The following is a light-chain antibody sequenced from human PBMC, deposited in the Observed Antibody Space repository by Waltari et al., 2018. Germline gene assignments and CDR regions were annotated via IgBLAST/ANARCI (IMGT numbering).Light chain of an antibody. V-gene: IGLV2-23*03. CDR2: EGT. CDR3: SSYAGRTTV. J-gene: IGLJ1*01. CDR1: RSDVGTHNL. Sequence: QSALTQPASVSGSPGQSITISCTGSRSDVGTHNLVSWYQHHPDKVPKLILYEGTKRPSGISDRFSGSKSGNTASLTISGLQAEDEADYYCSSYAGRTTVFGTGTKVCVL.